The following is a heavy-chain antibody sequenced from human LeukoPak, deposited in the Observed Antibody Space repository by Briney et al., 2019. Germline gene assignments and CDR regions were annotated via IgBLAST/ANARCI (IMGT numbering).Heavy chain of an antibody. CDR2: IKQDGSEK. CDR3: ARGGQYSGSYYGFDY. Sequence: GGSLRLSCAASGFTFSSYWMSWVRQAPGKGLEWMANIKQDGSEKYYVDSVKGRFTISRDNAKNSLYLQMNSLRAEDTAVYYCARGGQYSGSYYGFDYWGQGTLVTVSS. D-gene: IGHD1-26*01. J-gene: IGHJ4*02. CDR1: GFTFSSYW. V-gene: IGHV3-7*01.